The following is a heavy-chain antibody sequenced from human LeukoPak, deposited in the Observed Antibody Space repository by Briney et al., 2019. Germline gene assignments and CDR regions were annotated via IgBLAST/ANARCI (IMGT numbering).Heavy chain of an antibody. CDR1: GYMFTSYW. D-gene: IGHD1-7*01. CDR3: AQSRITGTTDWFDP. V-gene: IGHV5-10-1*01. Sequence: GESLRISCKGSGYMFTSYWISWVRQMPGKGLEWMGRIDPSDSYTNYNPSFQGHVTISADKSISTAYLQWSSLKASDNAMYYCAQSRITGTTDWFDPWGQGTLVTVSS. CDR2: IDPSDSYT. J-gene: IGHJ5*02.